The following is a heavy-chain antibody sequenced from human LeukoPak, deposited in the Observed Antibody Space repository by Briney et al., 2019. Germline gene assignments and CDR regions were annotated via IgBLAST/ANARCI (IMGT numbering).Heavy chain of an antibody. CDR2: ITGSGGRT. CDR3: AKDQGSGTYYYDSSGYFDY. Sequence: PGGSLRLSCAASGFTFSSYAMNWVRQAPGKGLEWVSAITGSGGRTYYADSVKGRFTISRDNSKNTLYLQMNSLRAEDTAVYYCAKDQGSGTYYYDSSGYFDYWGQGTLVTVSS. CDR1: GFTFSSYA. J-gene: IGHJ4*02. V-gene: IGHV3-23*01. D-gene: IGHD3-22*01.